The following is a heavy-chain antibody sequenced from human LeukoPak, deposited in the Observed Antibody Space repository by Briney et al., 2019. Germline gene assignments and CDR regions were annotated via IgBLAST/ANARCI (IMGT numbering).Heavy chain of an antibody. D-gene: IGHD4-17*01. CDR3: ARLGTTNGAFDI. J-gene: IGHJ3*02. CDR1: GGSISSYY. V-gene: IGHV4-59*08. Sequence: SETLSLTCTVSGGSISSYYWSWIRQPPGKGLEWIGYIYYSGSTNYNPSLKSRVTISVDTSKNQFSLKLSSVTAADTAVYYCARLGTTNGAFDIWGQGTMVTVSS. CDR2: IYYSGST.